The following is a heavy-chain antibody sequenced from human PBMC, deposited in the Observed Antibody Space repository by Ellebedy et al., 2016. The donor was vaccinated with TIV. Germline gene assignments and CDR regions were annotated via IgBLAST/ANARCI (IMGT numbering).Heavy chain of an antibody. CDR2: IYYSGST. CDR3: ARGYGSGSYWRWGT. J-gene: IGHJ5*02. CDR1: GGSISSSSYY. V-gene: IGHV4-39*07. Sequence: SQTLSLTXTVSGGSISSSSYYWGWLRQPPGKGLEWIGSIYYSGSTYYNPSLKSRVTISVDKSKNQFSLKLSSVTAADTAVYYCARGYGSGSYWRWGTWGQGTLVTVSS. D-gene: IGHD3-10*01.